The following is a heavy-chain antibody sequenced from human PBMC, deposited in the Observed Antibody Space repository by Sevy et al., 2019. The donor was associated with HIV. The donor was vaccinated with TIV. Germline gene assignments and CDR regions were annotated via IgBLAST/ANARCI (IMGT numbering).Heavy chain of an antibody. V-gene: IGHV7-4-1*02. D-gene: IGHD5-12*01. J-gene: IGHJ3*02. CDR1: GYTFTNYA. CDR3: TRGFIGYNSGDAFDI. Sequence: DTVKVSCKASGYTFTNYAMNWVRQAPRQGLQRMGWINTNTGNPTYAQAFTGRFVFSLDTSVSTSYLQISSLKAADTAVYYCTRGFIGYNSGDAFDIWGQGTMVYVSS. CDR2: INTNTGNP.